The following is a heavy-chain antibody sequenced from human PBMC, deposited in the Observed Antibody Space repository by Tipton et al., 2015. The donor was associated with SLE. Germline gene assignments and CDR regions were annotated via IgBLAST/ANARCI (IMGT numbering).Heavy chain of an antibody. CDR3: ARRGDSSGYYSYWYFDL. CDR2: IYYSGST. Sequence: TLSLTCTVSGGSISSHYWSWIRQPPGKGLEWIGYIYYSGSTNYNPSLKSRVTISVDTSKNQFSLKLSSVTAADTAVYYCARRGDSSGYYSYWYFDLWGRGTLVTVSS. J-gene: IGHJ2*01. V-gene: IGHV4-59*08. D-gene: IGHD3-22*01. CDR1: GGSISSHY.